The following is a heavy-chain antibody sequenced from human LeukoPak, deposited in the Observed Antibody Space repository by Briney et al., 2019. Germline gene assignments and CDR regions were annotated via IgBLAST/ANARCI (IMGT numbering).Heavy chain of an antibody. D-gene: IGHD6-13*01. Sequence: EASVKVSRKASGYTFTGYYMHWVRQAPGQGLEWMGWINPNSGGTNYAQKFQGRVTMTRDTSISTAYMELSRLRSDDTAVYYCARADSSSWYGELGFDPWGQGTLVTVSS. CDR3: ARADSSSWYGELGFDP. CDR1: GYTFTGYY. V-gene: IGHV1-2*02. CDR2: INPNSGGT. J-gene: IGHJ5*02.